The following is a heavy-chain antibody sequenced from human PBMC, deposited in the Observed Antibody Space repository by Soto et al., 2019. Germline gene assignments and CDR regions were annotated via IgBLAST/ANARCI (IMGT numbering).Heavy chain of an antibody. CDR1: GYTFSTYA. CDR3: ARGSIAVPKIYYYYYMDF. Sequence: QVQLVQSGAEVKKPGASVKVSCKASGYTFSTYAMHWVRQAPGQRLAWMGWINAGNGNTKYSQKFQGRVTITRDTSASTAYRELSSLRSEDTAMYYCARGSIAVPKIYYYYYMDFWGKGTTVTVSS. V-gene: IGHV1-3*01. D-gene: IGHD6-6*01. CDR2: INAGNGNT. J-gene: IGHJ6*03.